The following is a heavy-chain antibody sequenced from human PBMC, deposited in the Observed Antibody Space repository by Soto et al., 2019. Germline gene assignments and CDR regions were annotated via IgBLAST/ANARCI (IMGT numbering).Heavy chain of an antibody. CDR2: ISSSTSYI. V-gene: IGHV3-21*01. D-gene: IGHD6-6*01. CDR1: GFTFSSYS. CDR3: ARFSSRYNYFDY. Sequence: ERSLRLPCAPSGFTFSSYSMNWVRQAPGKGLEWVSSISSSTSYIYYADSVKGRFTISRDNAKNSLYLQMNSLRAEDTAVYYCARFSSRYNYFDYWGQGTLVAVFS. J-gene: IGHJ4*02.